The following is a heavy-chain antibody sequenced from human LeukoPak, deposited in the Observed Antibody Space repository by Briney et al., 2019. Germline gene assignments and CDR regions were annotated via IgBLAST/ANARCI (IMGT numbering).Heavy chain of an antibody. Sequence: GEALQISCKGSGSIFTSYWIGWGRQLPGKGVEWMGIIYPGDSDTRYSPSFQGQVTISADKSISTAYLQWSSLKASDTAMYYCAFAYGDNWDYWGQGTLVTVSS. J-gene: IGHJ4*02. CDR3: AFAYGDNWDY. CDR2: IYPGDSDT. D-gene: IGHD4-17*01. CDR1: GSIFTSYW. V-gene: IGHV5-51*01.